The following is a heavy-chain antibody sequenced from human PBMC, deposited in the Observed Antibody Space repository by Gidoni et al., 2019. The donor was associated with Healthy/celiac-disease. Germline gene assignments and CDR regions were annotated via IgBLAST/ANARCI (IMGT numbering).Heavy chain of an antibody. CDR2: IYYSGST. CDR3: ARVYGVGPYYYYGMDV. Sequence: QVQLQESGPGLVKPSETLSLTCTVSGGSISSYYWSWIRQPPGKGLEWIGYIYYSGSTNYNPSLKSRVTISVDTSKNQFSLKLSSVTAADTAVYYCARVYGVGPYYYYGMDVWGQGTTVTVSS. V-gene: IGHV4-59*01. J-gene: IGHJ6*02. D-gene: IGHD4-17*01. CDR1: GGSISSYY.